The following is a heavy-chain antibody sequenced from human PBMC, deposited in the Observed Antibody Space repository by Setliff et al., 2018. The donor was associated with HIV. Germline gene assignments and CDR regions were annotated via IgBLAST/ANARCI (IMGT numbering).Heavy chain of an antibody. D-gene: IGHD3-10*01. CDR3: ARIIMPRGGAFDI. J-gene: IGHJ3*02. CDR2: IHNTGST. V-gene: IGHV4-59*08. CDR1: GGSTSSYF. Sequence: SETLSLTCTVSGGSTSSYFWSWIRQSPGRGLEWIGYIHNTGSTDSNPSLKSRVTMSVDTSKNQFSLKLSSVTAADTAVYYCARIIMPRGGAFDIWGQGTMVTVSS.